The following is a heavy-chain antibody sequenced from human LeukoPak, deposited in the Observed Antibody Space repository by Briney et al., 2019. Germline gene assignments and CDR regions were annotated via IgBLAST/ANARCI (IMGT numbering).Heavy chain of an antibody. J-gene: IGHJ4*02. CDR2: ISYDGSNK. Sequence: QPGRSLRLSCAASGFTFSSYAMHWVRQAPGKGLEWVAVISYDGSNKYYADSVKGRFTISRDNSKNTLYLQMNSLRAEDTAVYYCARDLSLYCSGGSCYSLNYWGQGTLVTVSS. CDR1: GFTFSSYA. V-gene: IGHV3-30-3*01. D-gene: IGHD2-15*01. CDR3: ARDLSLYCSGGSCYSLNY.